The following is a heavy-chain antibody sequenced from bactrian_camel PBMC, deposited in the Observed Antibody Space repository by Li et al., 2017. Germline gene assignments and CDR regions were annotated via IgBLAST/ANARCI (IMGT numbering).Heavy chain of an antibody. J-gene: IGHJ4*01. Sequence: HVQLVESGGGSVQAGGSLRLSCAGSSSTYCMGWFRQAAVGREGVATIDSDGNTSYADSVKGRFTISKDNAGNTLYLQMNSLRPDEDTAMYYCAADPLAKRACNLVRGDYKYWGQGTQVTVS. CDR2: IDSDGNT. CDR3: AADPLAKRACNLVRGDYKY. D-gene: IGHD1*01. V-gene: IGHV3S53*01. CDR1: SSTYC.